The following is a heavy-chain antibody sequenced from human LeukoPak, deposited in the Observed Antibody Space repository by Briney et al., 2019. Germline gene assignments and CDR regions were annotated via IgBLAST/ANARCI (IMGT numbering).Heavy chain of an antibody. CDR3: ARDPDYYDSINY. J-gene: IGHJ4*02. Sequence: GGSLRLSCAASGFTFSSYAMSWVRQAPGKGLEWVSAISGSGGSTYYADSVKGRFTISRDNSKNTLYLQMNSLRAEDTAVYYCARDPDYYDSINYWGQGTLVTVSS. CDR1: GFTFSSYA. CDR2: ISGSGGST. V-gene: IGHV3-23*01. D-gene: IGHD3-22*01.